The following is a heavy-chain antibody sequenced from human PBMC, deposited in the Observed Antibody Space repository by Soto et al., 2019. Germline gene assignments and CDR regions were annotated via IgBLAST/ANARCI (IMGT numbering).Heavy chain of an antibody. CDR1: GYTFTGYG. J-gene: IGHJ4*02. D-gene: IGHD2-2*01. V-gene: IGHV1-18*01. Sequence: ASVKVSCKASGYTFTGYGITWVRQAPGQGLEWMGWISAYNGNTNYAEKLQGRVTMTTDTSTGIAYMELRSLRSDDTAVYYCARDAPTIPALDDYWGQGTLVIVSS. CDR3: ARDAPTIPALDDY. CDR2: ISAYNGNT.